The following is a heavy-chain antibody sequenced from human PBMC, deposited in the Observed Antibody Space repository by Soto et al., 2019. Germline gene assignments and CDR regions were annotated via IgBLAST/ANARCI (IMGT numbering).Heavy chain of an antibody. CDR3: ARGGSSGYYDGAFDI. J-gene: IGHJ3*02. Sequence: QLQLQESGSGLVKPSQTLSLTCAVSGGSISSGGYSWSWIRQPPGKGLEWIGYIYHSGSTYYNPSLKRRVTISVDRSKNQFSLKLSSVTAADTAVYYCARGGSSGYYDGAFDIWGQGTMVTVSS. D-gene: IGHD3-22*01. CDR2: IYHSGST. CDR1: GGSISSGGYS. V-gene: IGHV4-30-2*01.